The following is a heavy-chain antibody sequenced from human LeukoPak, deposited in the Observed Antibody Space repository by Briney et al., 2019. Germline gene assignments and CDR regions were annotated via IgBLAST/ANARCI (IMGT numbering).Heavy chain of an antibody. D-gene: IGHD4-11*01. CDR3: ARVPDPGGDYSWYFDL. J-gene: IGHJ2*01. CDR1: GFTFSSYW. Sequence: PGGSLRLSCAASGFTFSSYWIHWVRQAPGKGLVWVSRINGDGSATGYADSVKGRFTISRDNAKNSLYLQMNSLRAEDTAVYYCARVPDPGGDYSWYFDLWGRGTLVTVSS. CDR2: INGDGSAT. V-gene: IGHV3-74*01.